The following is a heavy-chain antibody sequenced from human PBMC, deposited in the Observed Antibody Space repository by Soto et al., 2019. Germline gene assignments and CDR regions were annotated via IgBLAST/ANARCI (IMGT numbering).Heavy chain of an antibody. Sequence: RASVKVSCKASGYTFTDYYVHWLRQAPGPGLEWVGWINPNSGDTKYAQKFQGRVTLTRDTSITTAYMELRSLESDDTAVYYCARVRITPTGTGDFYHYGLDVWGQGTTVTVSS. CDR1: GYTFTDYY. CDR2: INPNSGDT. J-gene: IGHJ6*02. V-gene: IGHV1-2*02. D-gene: IGHD2-21*02. CDR3: ARVRITPTGTGDFYHYGLDV.